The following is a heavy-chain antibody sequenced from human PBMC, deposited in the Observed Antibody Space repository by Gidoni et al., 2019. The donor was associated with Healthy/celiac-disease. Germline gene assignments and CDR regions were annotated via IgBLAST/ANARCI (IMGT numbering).Heavy chain of an antibody. J-gene: IGHJ6*02. CDR1: GFSLSTSGMC. CDR3: ARIPRDSTTPEDYYYYYGMDV. Sequence: QVTLRESGPALVKPTQTLTLTCTFSGFSLSTSGMCVSWIRQPPGKALEWLALIDWDDDKYYSTSLKTRLTISKDTSKNQVVLTMTNMDPVDTATYYCARIPRDSTTPEDYYYYYGMDVWGQGTTVTVSS. D-gene: IGHD5-12*01. V-gene: IGHV2-70*01. CDR2: IDWDDDK.